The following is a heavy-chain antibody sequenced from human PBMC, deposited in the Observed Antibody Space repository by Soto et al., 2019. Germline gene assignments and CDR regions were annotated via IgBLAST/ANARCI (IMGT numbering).Heavy chain of an antibody. D-gene: IGHD3-22*01. CDR3: ARQIYDSDTGPNFQYYFDS. V-gene: IGHV5-10-1*01. CDR2: IDPSDSQT. J-gene: IGHJ4*02. CDR1: GYSFAGDW. Sequence: VESLKISCNGSGYSFAGDWITWVRQKPGKGLEWMGRIDPSDSQTYYSPSFRGHVTISVTKSITTVFLQWSSLRASDTAMYYCARQIYDSDTGPNFQYYFDSWGQGTPVTVSS.